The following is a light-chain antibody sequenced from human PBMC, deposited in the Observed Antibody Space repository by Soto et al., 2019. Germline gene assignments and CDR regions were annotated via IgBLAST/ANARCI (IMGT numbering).Light chain of an antibody. V-gene: IGKV1-9*01. Sequence: QLNQSPSSLSASVGDRVTITCRASQGISTSLAWYQQKPGKAPKLLIYAASTLQSGVPSRFSGCGSGTDFTLTISSLQSEDSATYYCQQLNTYPRTFGPGTKVDIK. J-gene: IGKJ3*01. CDR3: QQLNTYPRT. CDR2: AAS. CDR1: QGISTS.